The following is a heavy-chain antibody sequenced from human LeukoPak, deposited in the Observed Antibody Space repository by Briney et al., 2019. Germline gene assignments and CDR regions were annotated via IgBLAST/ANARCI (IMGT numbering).Heavy chain of an antibody. D-gene: IGHD3-16*02. CDR3: ARTLGWASSRYPFDG. CDR2: MYYSGNT. J-gene: IGHJ4*02. CDR1: GGSISSSNYY. V-gene: IGHV4-39*01. Sequence: SETLSLTCTVSGGSISSSNYYWGWIHQPPGKGLEWIGSMYYSGNTDYNPSLKSRVTISVDTSKNQFSLKVNSVTAADTAVYYCARTLGWASSRYPFDGWGQGTLVTVSS.